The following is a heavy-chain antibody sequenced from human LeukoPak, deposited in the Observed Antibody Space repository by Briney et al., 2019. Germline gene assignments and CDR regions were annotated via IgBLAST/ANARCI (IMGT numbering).Heavy chain of an antibody. J-gene: IGHJ4*02. Sequence: GASVKVSCKTSGYTFTDYYIRWVRQAPGQGLEWMGWINPNSGGTKYAQNFQGRVTMTRDTSISTAYMELSSLRSDDTAVYYCARTLTTWPYYFDFWGQGTLVTVSS. CDR3: ARTLTTWPYYFDF. CDR2: INPNSGGT. D-gene: IGHD4/OR15-4a*01. V-gene: IGHV1-2*02. CDR1: GYTFTDYY.